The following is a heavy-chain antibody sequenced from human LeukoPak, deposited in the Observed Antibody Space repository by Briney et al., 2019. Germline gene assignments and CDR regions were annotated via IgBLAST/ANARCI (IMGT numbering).Heavy chain of an antibody. CDR2: VNTDESRT. V-gene: IGHV3-74*01. J-gene: IGHJ4*02. Sequence: QAGGSLRLSCVASGFTFSNYWMHWVRQAPGKGLVWVSRVNTDESRTNYADSVKGRFTISRDNAKNTVYLQMNSLRAEDTAVYYCARGASGSYYVDYWGQGILVTVSS. D-gene: IGHD1-26*01. CDR3: ARGASGSYYVDY. CDR1: GFTFSNYW.